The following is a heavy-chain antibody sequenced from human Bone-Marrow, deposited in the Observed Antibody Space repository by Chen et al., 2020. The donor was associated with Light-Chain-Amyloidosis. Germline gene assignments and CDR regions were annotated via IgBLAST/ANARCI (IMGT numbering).Heavy chain of an antibody. Sequence: QVQLQESGPGLVKPSGTLSLTCTVAGASVSSDYHYWTWIRQPPGDRLEWIGYIYYTGSTKYNPAIDRRSAISIDTSKNQFTLKANSVTAADTAIYYCVRRDVRWLIDFWGQGALVTVSS. D-gene: IGHD5-12*01. V-gene: IGHV4-61*01. J-gene: IGHJ4*02. CDR2: IYYTGST. CDR3: VRRDVRWLIDF. CDR1: GASVSSDYHY.